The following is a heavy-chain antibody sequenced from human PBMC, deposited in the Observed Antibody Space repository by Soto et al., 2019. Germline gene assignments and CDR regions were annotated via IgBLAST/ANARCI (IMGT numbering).Heavy chain of an antibody. D-gene: IGHD2-2*01. CDR3: ARAVWFRGYCRSSGCYDDAFDL. V-gene: IGHV3-30*03. CDR2: ISYDGNHQ. J-gene: IGHJ3*01. Sequence: QEQLVESGGGVVQPGKSLRLSCAASGFTFSDYGMHWVRQAPGKGLERVAVISYDGNHQEYADSVKGRFTISRDKSKNTLFLEVRSLRVDDTDVYYCARAVWFRGYCRSSGCYDDAFDLWGQGTMVTVSS. CDR1: GFTFSDYG.